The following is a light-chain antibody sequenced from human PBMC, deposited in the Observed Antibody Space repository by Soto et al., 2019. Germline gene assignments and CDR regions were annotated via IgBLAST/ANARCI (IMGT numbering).Light chain of an antibody. CDR2: KAS. J-gene: IGKJ1*01. CDR1: QSISRW. CDR3: QQYNTYWT. V-gene: IGKV1-5*03. Sequence: DIQMTQSPSTLSASIGDRVTITCLASQSISRWLAWYQQKPGKATKLLIYKASILESGVPARFSGSGSGTEFSLTISSLQPEDFATYYCQQYNTYWTFAQGTKVEIK.